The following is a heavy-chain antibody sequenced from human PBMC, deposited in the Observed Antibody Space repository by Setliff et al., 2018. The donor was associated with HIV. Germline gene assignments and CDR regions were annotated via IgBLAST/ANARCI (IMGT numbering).Heavy chain of an antibody. CDR3: ARARLNYGFELLDAFDI. V-gene: IGHV3-9*01. J-gene: IGHJ3*02. Sequence: QPGGSLRLSCAASGFTFDDYAMHWVRLTPGKGLEWVSGINLNSDNLGYADSVKGRFTISRDNSKNSLYLQMNSLRVEDTAVYYCARARLNYGFELLDAFDIWGQGTMVTVSS. CDR2: INLNSDNL. CDR1: GFTFDDYA. D-gene: IGHD4-17*01.